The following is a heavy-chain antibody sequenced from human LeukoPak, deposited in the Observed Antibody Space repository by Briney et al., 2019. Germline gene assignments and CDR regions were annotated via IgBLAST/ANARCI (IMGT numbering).Heavy chain of an antibody. CDR3: AKDRVYGYYYYYMDV. Sequence: GGSLRLSCAASGFTFSSYGMHWVRQAPGKGLEWVAFIRYDGSNKYYADSVKGRFTISRDNSKNTLYLQMNSLRAEDTAVYYCAKDRVYGYYYYYMDVWGKGTTVTISS. D-gene: IGHD5/OR15-5a*01. CDR2: IRYDGSNK. CDR1: GFTFSSYG. V-gene: IGHV3-30*02. J-gene: IGHJ6*03.